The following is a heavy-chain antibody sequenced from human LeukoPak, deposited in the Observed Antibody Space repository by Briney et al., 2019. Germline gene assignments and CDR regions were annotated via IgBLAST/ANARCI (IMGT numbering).Heavy chain of an antibody. CDR3: AKGPYCSSTSCYPTEYFQH. J-gene: IGHJ1*01. Sequence: ASVTVSFKASGYTFTSYGISWVRQAPGQGLEGMGWISAYNGNTNYAQKLQGRVTMTTDTSTSTAYMELRSLRSDDTAVYYCAKGPYCSSTSCYPTEYFQHWGQGTLVTVSS. CDR2: ISAYNGNT. V-gene: IGHV1-18*01. D-gene: IGHD2-2*01. CDR1: GYTFTSYG.